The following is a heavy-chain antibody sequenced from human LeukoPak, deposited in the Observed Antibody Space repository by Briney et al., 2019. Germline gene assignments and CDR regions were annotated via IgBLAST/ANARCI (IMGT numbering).Heavy chain of an antibody. D-gene: IGHD3-3*01. V-gene: IGHV3-30*18. J-gene: IGHJ3*02. CDR1: GFTFSSYG. CDR3: AKWHYDFWSGYPDDAFDI. Sequence: GGSLRLSCAASGFTFSSYGMHGVRQAPGKGLEGGAVISYDGSNKYYAVFVKSRFSICRDNSKNKRYRQMNSMRAEDTAVYYCAKWHYDFWSGYPDDAFDIWGQGTMVTVSS. CDR2: ISYDGSNK.